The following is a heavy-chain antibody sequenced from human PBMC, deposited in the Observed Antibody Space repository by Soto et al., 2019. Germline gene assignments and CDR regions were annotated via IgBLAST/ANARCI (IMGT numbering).Heavy chain of an antibody. CDR1: GYTFTSYD. D-gene: IGHD5-12*01. J-gene: IGHJ4*02. Sequence: GASVKVSCKASGYTFTSYDINWVRQATGQGLEWMGWMNPNSGNTGYAQKFQGRVTMTRNTSISTAYMDLSSLRSEDTAIYYCATVRVSLAGYSGYGAFYYWGQGSLVPVSS. V-gene: IGHV1-8*01. CDR2: MNPNSGNT. CDR3: ATVRVSLAGYSGYGAFYY.